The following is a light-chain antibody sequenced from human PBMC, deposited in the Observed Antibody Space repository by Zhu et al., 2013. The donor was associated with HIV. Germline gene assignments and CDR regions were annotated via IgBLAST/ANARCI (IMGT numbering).Light chain of an antibody. CDR2: DVI. CDR1: SSDITKYNY. J-gene: IGLJ3*02. V-gene: IGLV2-11*01. CDR3: CAYAGTYTWL. Sequence: QSALTQPRSVSGSPGQSVTISCTGSSSDITKYNYVSWYQQHPGKAPQLMIYDVIKRPSGVPDRFSGSKSGNMASLTISGLQVDDEAHYYCCAYAGTYTWLFGGGTKVTVL.